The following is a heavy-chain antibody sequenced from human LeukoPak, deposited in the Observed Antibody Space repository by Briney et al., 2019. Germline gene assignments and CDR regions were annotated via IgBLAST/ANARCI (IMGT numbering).Heavy chain of an antibody. D-gene: IGHD6-13*01. J-gene: IGHJ4*02. CDR2: ISAYNGYT. CDR1: GYTFTNYG. Sequence: ASVKVSCKASGYTFTNYGISWVRQAPGQGLEWMGWISAYNGYTDYAQKFQFRVTMTTDTSTSTAYMELRSLRSDDTAVYYCARGLRGSSRQPVGYWGQGTLVTVSS. V-gene: IGHV1-18*01. CDR3: ARGLRGSSRQPVGY.